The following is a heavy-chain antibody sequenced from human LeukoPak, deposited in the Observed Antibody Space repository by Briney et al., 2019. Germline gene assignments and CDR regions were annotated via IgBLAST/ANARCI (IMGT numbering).Heavy chain of an antibody. V-gene: IGHV4-38-2*02. D-gene: IGHD3-10*01. CDR2: IYHSGST. Sequence: SETLSLTCTVSGYSISSGYYWGWIRQPPGKGLEWIGSIYHSGSTYYNPSLKSRVTISVDTSKNQFSLKLSSVTAADTAVYYCARGGRWFGELPRYYYHYMDVWGKGTTVTVSS. CDR1: GYSISSGYY. CDR3: ARGGRWFGELPRYYYHYMDV. J-gene: IGHJ6*03.